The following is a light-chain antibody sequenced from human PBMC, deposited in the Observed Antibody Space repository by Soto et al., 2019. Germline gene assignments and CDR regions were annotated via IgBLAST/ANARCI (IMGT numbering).Light chain of an antibody. CDR1: QSVSSSY. V-gene: IGKV3-20*01. J-gene: IGKJ3*01. Sequence: EIVLTQSPGTLSLSPGERATLSCRGSQSVSSSYLAWYQQRPGQAPRLLIFGASYRATGVPDRFSGSGSGTDFTLTISRLEPEDFAVYYCQQYSSSPPEFTFGPGTKVDSK. CDR3: QQYSSSPPEFT. CDR2: GAS.